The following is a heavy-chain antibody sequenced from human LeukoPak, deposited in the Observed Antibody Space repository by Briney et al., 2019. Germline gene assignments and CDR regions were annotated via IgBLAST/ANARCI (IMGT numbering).Heavy chain of an antibody. CDR1: GFTFSSYG. Sequence: PGGSLRLSCAASGFTFSSYGMHWVRQAPGKGLEWVAFIRYDGSNKYYADSVKGRFTISRDNSKNTLYLQMSSLRAEDTAVYYCAKRGIAAAGTRGSKDWFDPWGQGTLVTVSS. V-gene: IGHV3-30*02. CDR3: AKRGIAAAGTRGSKDWFDP. J-gene: IGHJ5*02. D-gene: IGHD6-13*01. CDR2: IRYDGSNK.